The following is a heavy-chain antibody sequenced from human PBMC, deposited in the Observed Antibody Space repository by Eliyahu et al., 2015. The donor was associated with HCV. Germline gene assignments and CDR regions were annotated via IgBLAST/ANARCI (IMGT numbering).Heavy chain of an antibody. CDR3: ARDSSHYDILTGYYYYYFDY. J-gene: IGHJ4*02. CDR2: ISSSSSYI. CDR1: GFTFSSYS. Sequence: EVQLVESGGGLVKPGGSLXLSXTASGFTFSSYSMXWVRQAPGKGLEWVSSISSSSSYIYYADSVKGRFTISRDNAKNSLYLQMNSLRAEDTAVYYCARDSSHYDILTGYYYYYFDYWGQGTLVTVSS. D-gene: IGHD3-9*01. V-gene: IGHV3-21*01.